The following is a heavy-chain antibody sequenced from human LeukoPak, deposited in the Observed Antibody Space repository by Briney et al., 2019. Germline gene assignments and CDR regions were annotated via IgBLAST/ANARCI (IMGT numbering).Heavy chain of an antibody. CDR3: ASQPAFEGGFDY. CDR1: GFTVNSNY. CDR2: IYSGGST. J-gene: IGHJ4*02. V-gene: IGHV3-53*01. D-gene: IGHD3-16*01. Sequence: GGSLRLSCAASGFTVNSNYMSWVRQAPGKGLEWVSVIYSGGSTYYADSVKGRFTISRDNSKNTLYLQMNSLRAEDTAVYYCASQPAFEGGFDYWGQGTLVTVSS.